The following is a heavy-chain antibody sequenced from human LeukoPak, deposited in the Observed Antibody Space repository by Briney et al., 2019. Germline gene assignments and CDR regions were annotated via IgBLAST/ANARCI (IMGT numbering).Heavy chain of an antibody. V-gene: IGHV4-39*01. CDR2: IYYSGST. J-gene: IGHJ6*03. Sequence: PSETLSLTCTVSGGSISSSSYYWGWIRQPPGKGLEWIGSIYYSGSTYYNPSLKSRVTISVDTSKNQFSLKLSSVTAADTAVYYCARVRGPDYYGSGSYYKVHYYYYMDVWGKGTTVTVSS. D-gene: IGHD3-10*01. CDR3: ARVRGPDYYGSGSYYKVHYYYYMDV. CDR1: GGSISSSSYY.